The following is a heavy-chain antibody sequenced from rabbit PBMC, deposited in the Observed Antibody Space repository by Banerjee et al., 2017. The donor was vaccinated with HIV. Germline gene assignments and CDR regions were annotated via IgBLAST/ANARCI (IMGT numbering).Heavy chain of an antibody. Sequence: QEQLVESGGGLVQPGGSLKLSCKASGCDISSYAKSWVRQAPGKGLEWIGYIDPVFGSTYYASWVNGRFTISSHNAQNTLYLQLDSLTAADTATYFCVRDGYAGYGYSSGVNLWGQGTLVTVS. J-gene: IGHJ4*01. V-gene: IGHV1S47*01. D-gene: IGHD8-1*01. CDR2: IDPVFGST. CDR3: VRDGYAGYGYSSGVNL. CDR1: GCDISSYA.